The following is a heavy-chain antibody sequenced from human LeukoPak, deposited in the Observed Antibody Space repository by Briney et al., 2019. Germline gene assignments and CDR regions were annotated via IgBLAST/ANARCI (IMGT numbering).Heavy chain of an antibody. CDR3: ARVVVGNYDFWSGYYTGRHWFDP. CDR2: IYYSGST. D-gene: IGHD3-3*01. V-gene: IGHV4-59*01. CDR1: GGSISSYY. J-gene: IGHJ5*02. Sequence: SETLSLTCTVSGGSISSYYWSWIRQPPGKGLEWIGYIYYSGSTNYNPSLKSRVTISVDTSKNQFSLKLSSVTAADTAVYYCARVVVGNYDFWSGYYTGRHWFDPWGQGTLVTVSS.